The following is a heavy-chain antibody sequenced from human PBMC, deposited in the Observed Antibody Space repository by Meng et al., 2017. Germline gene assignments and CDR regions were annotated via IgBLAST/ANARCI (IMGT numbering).Heavy chain of an antibody. V-gene: IGHV4-34*01. D-gene: IGHD1-26*01. CDR2: INHSGST. Sequence: VHLRQWGAGLLMPSETLSPTCAVYGGSFSGYYWSWIRQPPGKGLEWIGEINHSGSTNYNPSLKSRVTISVDTSKNQFSLKLSSVTAADTAVYYCARDVVGAIIIARGDYWGQGTLVTVSS. CDR3: ARDVVGAIIIARGDY. J-gene: IGHJ4*02. CDR1: GGSFSGYY.